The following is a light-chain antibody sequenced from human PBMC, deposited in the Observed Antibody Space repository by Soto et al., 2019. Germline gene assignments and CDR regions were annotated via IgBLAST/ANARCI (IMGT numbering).Light chain of an antibody. V-gene: IGKV3-11*01. J-gene: IGKJ3*01. CDR1: ESVSTY. Sequence: EIVLTQSPATLSLSPGERATLSCRTSESVSTYLAWYHQKRGQAPRLLMYDASNRATGIPARFSGSGSGTDFTLTISSLEREDFAVYYCQQQDTFGPGTKVDI. CDR3: QQQDT. CDR2: DAS.